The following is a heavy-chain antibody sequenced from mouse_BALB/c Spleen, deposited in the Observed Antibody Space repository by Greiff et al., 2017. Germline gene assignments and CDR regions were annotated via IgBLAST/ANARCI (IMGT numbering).Heavy chain of an antibody. CDR2: ISNGGGST. CDR3: ASLTTAYYAMDY. CDR1: GFTFSSYT. Sequence: EVKLMESGGGLVQPGGSLKLSCAASGFTFSSYTMSWVRQTPEKRLEWVAYISNGGGSTYYPDTVKGRFTISRDNAKNTLYLQMSSLKSEDTAMYYCASLTTAYYAMDYWGQGTSVTVSS. D-gene: IGHD1-2*01. J-gene: IGHJ4*01. V-gene: IGHV5-12-2*01.